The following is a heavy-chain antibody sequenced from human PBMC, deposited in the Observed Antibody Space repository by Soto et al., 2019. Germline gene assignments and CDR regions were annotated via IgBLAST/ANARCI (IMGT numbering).Heavy chain of an antibody. CDR2: INPNSGGT. D-gene: IGHD6-13*01. CDR3: ARSIAAAGIAWFDP. V-gene: IGHV1-2*04. CDR1: GYTFTGYY. Sequence: ASVKVSCKASGYTFTGYYMHWVRQAPGQGLEWMGWINPNSGGTSYAQKFQGWVTMTRDTSISTAYMELSRLRSDDAAVYYCARSIAAAGIAWFDPWGQGTLVTVSS. J-gene: IGHJ5*02.